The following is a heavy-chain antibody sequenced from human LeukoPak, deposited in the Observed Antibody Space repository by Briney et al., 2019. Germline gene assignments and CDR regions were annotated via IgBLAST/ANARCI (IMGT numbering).Heavy chain of an antibody. CDR3: ARALIRSKVGATRGVDY. J-gene: IGHJ4*02. V-gene: IGHV3-74*01. D-gene: IGHD1-26*01. CDR1: GFTFSSYW. Sequence: GGSLRLSCAASGFTFSSYWMHWVRQAPGKGLVWVSRINSDGSSTSYADSVKGRFTISRDSAKNTPYLQMNSLRAEDTAVYYCARALIRSKVGATRGVDYWGQGTLVTVSS. CDR2: INSDGSST.